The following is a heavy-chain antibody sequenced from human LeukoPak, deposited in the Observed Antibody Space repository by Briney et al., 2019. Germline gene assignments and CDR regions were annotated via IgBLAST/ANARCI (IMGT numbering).Heavy chain of an antibody. J-gene: IGHJ4*02. CDR1: GYTFSSYA. CDR2: ISPYNGNT. D-gene: IGHD3-22*01. Sequence: ASVKVSCKASGYTFSSYAMNWVRQAPGQGLEWMGWISPYNGNTNYAQKFQGGVTLTTDTSTSTAYMELRSLRSDDTAVYYCARGPHERSGYPDDWGQGTLVTVSS. V-gene: IGHV1-18*01. CDR3: ARGPHERSGYPDD.